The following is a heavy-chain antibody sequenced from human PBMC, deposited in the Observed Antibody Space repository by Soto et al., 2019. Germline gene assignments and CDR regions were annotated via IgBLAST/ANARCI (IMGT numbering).Heavy chain of an antibody. Sequence: SVKVSCKASGGTFSSYTISWVRQAPGQGLEWMGRIIPILGIANYAQKFQGRVTITADKSTSTAYMELSSLRSGDTAVYYCARAQWSSGWYSDYWGQGTLVTVSS. J-gene: IGHJ4*02. D-gene: IGHD6-19*01. CDR1: GGTFSSYT. CDR2: IIPILGIA. CDR3: ARAQWSSGWYSDY. V-gene: IGHV1-69*02.